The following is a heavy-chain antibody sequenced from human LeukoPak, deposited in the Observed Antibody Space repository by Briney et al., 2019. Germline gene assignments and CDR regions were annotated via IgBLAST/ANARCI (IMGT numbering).Heavy chain of an antibody. Sequence: GASVKVSCKVSGYTLTELSMHWVRQAPGKGLEWMGGFDPEDGETIYAQKFQGRVTMTEDTSTDTAYMELSSLRSEDTAVYYCATAPIGEYYDILTGSYWGQGTLVTVSS. D-gene: IGHD3-9*01. CDR3: ATAPIGEYYDILTGSY. CDR1: GYTLTELS. CDR2: FDPEDGET. J-gene: IGHJ4*02. V-gene: IGHV1-24*01.